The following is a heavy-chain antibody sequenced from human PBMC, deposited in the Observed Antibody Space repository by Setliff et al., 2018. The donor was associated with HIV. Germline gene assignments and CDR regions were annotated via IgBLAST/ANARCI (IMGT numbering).Heavy chain of an antibody. J-gene: IGHJ4*02. V-gene: IGHV4-34*01. CDR3: AKQARYYYDSSGYYFDY. D-gene: IGHD3-22*01. Sequence: SETLSLTCAVYGGSFSGYYWSWIRQPPGKGLEWIGEINHSGSTNYNPSLKSRVTISVDTSKNQFSLKLSSVTAADTAVYYCAKQARYYYDSSGYYFDYWGQGTLVTVSS. CDR1: GGSFSGYY. CDR2: INHSGST.